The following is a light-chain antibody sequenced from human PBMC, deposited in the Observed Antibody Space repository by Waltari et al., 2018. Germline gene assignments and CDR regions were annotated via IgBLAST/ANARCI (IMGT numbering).Light chain of an antibody. CDR2: DVS. V-gene: IGLV2-14*03. Sequence: QSALTQPASVSGSPGQSITISCTGTSSDVGGYNYVSWYQQHPGKAPKIMIYDVSNRPSGVSNRFSGSKSGNTASLTISGLQAEDEADYYCSSYTSSSHVVFGGGTKLTVL. CDR3: SSYTSSSHVV. J-gene: IGLJ2*01. CDR1: SSDVGGYNY.